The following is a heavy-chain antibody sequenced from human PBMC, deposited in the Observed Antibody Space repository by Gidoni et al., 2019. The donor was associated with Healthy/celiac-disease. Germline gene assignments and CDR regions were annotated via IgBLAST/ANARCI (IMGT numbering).Heavy chain of an antibody. D-gene: IGHD4-17*01. CDR1: GGSISSGSYY. Sequence: QVQLQESGPGLVKPSQTLSLTCTVSGGSISSGSYYWSWIRQPAGKGLEWIGRIYTSGSTNYNPSLKSRVTISVDTSKNQFSLKLSSVTAADTAVYYCARVVYGDYEDYGMDVWGQGTTVTVSS. V-gene: IGHV4-61*02. CDR2: IYTSGST. J-gene: IGHJ6*02. CDR3: ARVVYGDYEDYGMDV.